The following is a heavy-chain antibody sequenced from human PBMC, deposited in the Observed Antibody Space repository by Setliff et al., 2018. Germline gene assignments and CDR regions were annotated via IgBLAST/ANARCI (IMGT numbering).Heavy chain of an antibody. J-gene: IGHJ3*02. D-gene: IGHD3-22*01. Sequence: ASVKVSCKASGGTFSSYAISWVRQAPGRGLEWMGGIIPIFGTAKYAQKFQGRVTITADESTSTAYMELSSLRSEDTAVYYCARDGDNYYDSSGYYLNHAFDIWGKGPMVTFS. CDR2: IIPIFGTA. CDR1: GGTFSSYA. V-gene: IGHV1-69*13. CDR3: ARDGDNYYDSSGYYLNHAFDI.